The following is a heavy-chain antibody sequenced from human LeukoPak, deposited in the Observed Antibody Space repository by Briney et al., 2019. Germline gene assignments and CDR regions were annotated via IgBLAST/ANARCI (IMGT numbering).Heavy chain of an antibody. Sequence: GGSLRLSCAASGFTFSSCEMNWVRQAPGKGLEWVSYISSSGSTIYYADSVKGRFTISRDNAKNSLYLQMNSLRAEDTAVYYCASHYYGSGSWYYYYGMDVWGQGTTVTVSS. V-gene: IGHV3-48*03. CDR1: GFTFSSCE. CDR2: ISSSGSTI. CDR3: ASHYYGSGSWYYYYGMDV. D-gene: IGHD3-10*01. J-gene: IGHJ6*02.